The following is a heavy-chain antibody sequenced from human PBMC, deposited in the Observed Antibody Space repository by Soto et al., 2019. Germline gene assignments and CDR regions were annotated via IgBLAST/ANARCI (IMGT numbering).Heavy chain of an antibody. CDR3: SREGGY. CDR1: GGSVSSRGFY. V-gene: IGHV4-31*03. Sequence: QLLLQESGPGLVKPSQTLSLTCTVSGGSVSSRGFYWNWIRQHPGKGLEWIGYMYNGGSTGYNPSLASRGSTSVDASTTQFSRRLTSVSRADSALFYCSREGGYWGQGILVTVSS. CDR2: MYNGGST. J-gene: IGHJ4*02. D-gene: IGHD3-16*01.